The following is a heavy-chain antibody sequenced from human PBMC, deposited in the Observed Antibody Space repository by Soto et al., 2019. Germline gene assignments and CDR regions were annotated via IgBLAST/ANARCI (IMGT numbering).Heavy chain of an antibody. CDR2: ISYDGSNK. Sequence: QVQLVESGGGVVQPGRSLRLSCAASGFTFSSYAMHWVRQAPGKGLEWVAVISYDGSNKYYADSVKGRFTISRDNSKSTLYLQMSSLRAEDTAVYYCARDSGSYLEWDFDLWGRGTLVSVSS. CDR1: GFTFSSYA. D-gene: IGHD1-26*01. J-gene: IGHJ2*01. V-gene: IGHV3-30-3*01. CDR3: ARDSGSYLEWDFDL.